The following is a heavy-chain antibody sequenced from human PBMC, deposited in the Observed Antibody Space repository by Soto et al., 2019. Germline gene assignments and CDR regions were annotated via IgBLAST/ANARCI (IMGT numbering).Heavy chain of an antibody. Sequence: QVQLLQSGPELMKPGASVKLSGKASGYTFRNYGINWVRQASGQGHEWMGWISAYNGDTNYAQNFQGRVTMATDTPTSTAYMELRSLISDDTAVYYCARDGRQFVPSSANFDIWGQGTTVTVSS. J-gene: IGHJ3*02. D-gene: IGHD6-6*01. CDR2: ISAYNGDT. CDR3: ARDGRQFVPSSANFDI. V-gene: IGHV1-18*01. CDR1: GYTFRNYG.